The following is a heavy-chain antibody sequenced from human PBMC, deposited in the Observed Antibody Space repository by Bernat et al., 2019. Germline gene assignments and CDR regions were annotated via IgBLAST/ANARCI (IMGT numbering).Heavy chain of an antibody. CDR3: AKEGRGWTPDSFAI. D-gene: IGHD6-19*01. J-gene: IGHJ3*02. CDR2: ISYDGSGK. Sequence: QVQVVESGGGVVLPGRSLRLSCAASAFIFSNYGMNWVRQGPGKGLEWVAVISYDGSGKYYADYVKGRVTISRDNSKNMLYLQMNSLRAEDTAVYYCAKEGRGWTPDSFAIWGQGTMVTISS. CDR1: AFIFSNYG. V-gene: IGHV3-30*18.